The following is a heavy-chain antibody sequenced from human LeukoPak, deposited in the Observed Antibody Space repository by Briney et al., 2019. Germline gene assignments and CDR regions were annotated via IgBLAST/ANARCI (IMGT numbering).Heavy chain of an antibody. Sequence: GGSLRLSCAASGFTFSSYAMHWVRQAPGKGLEWVAVISYDGSNKYYADSVKGRFAISRDNSKNTLYLQMNSLRPEDTAVYYCARDGVSSSNWPHFDYWGQGTLVTVSS. CDR3: ARDGVSSSNWPHFDY. D-gene: IGHD6-13*01. CDR1: GFTFSSYA. J-gene: IGHJ4*02. V-gene: IGHV3-30*09. CDR2: ISYDGSNK.